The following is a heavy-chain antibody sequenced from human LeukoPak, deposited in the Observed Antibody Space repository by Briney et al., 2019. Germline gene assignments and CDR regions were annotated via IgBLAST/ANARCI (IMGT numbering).Heavy chain of an antibody. CDR1: GFTVSSNY. D-gene: IGHD3-22*01. J-gene: IGHJ1*01. Sequence: GSLRLSCAASGFTVSSNYMNWVRQAPGKGLEWVSYISSSSSTIYYADSVKGRFTISRDNAKNSLYLQMNSLRAEDTAVYYCARDYYDSSGYYGQLQHWGQGTLVTVSS. CDR3: ARDYYDSSGYYGQLQH. CDR2: ISSSSSTI. V-gene: IGHV3-48*04.